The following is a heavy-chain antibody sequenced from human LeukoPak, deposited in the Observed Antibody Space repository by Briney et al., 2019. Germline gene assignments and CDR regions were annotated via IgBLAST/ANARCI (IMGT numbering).Heavy chain of an antibody. CDR3: ARESYGSESYYFLDY. CDR2: IYSSGST. Sequence: PSETLSLTCTVSGGSISSYYWSWIRQPAGKGLEWIGRIYSSGSTNYNPSLKSRVTMSVDTSKNQFSLKLSSVTAADTAAYYCARESYGSESYYFLDYWGQGTLVTVSS. V-gene: IGHV4-4*07. CDR1: GGSISSYY. D-gene: IGHD3-10*01. J-gene: IGHJ4*02.